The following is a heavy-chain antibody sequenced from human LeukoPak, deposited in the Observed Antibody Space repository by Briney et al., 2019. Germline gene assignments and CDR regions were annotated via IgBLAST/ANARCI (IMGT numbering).Heavy chain of an antibody. J-gene: IGHJ4*02. Sequence: GGSLRLSCAVSGFTYSSYSMNWVRQVPGKGLEWVSSISGSSSYIYYADSVKGRFTISRDNAKKSLNLQMNSLRADDTAVYYCARLMGAVTGTDPFDYWGQGTLVTVSS. CDR1: GFTYSSYS. D-gene: IGHD6-19*01. CDR2: ISGSSSYI. CDR3: ARLMGAVTGTDPFDY. V-gene: IGHV3-21*01.